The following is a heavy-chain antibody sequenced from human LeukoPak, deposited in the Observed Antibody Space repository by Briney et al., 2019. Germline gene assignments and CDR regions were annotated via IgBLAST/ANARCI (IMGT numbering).Heavy chain of an antibody. D-gene: IGHD2-2*02. Sequence: SETLSLTCTVSGYSISSGYYWGWIRQPPGKGLEWIGYIYYSGSTNYNPSLKSRVTISVDTSKNQFSLKLSSVTAADTAVYYCARDSKGHTPGPYDAFDIWGQGTMVTVSS. CDR3: ARDSKGHTPGPYDAFDI. CDR1: GYSISSGYY. V-gene: IGHV4-61*01. J-gene: IGHJ3*02. CDR2: IYYSGST.